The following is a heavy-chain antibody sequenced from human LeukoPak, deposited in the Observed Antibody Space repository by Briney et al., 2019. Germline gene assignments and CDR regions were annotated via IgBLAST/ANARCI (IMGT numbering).Heavy chain of an antibody. J-gene: IGHJ3*02. CDR2: INPSGGST. D-gene: IGHD6-6*01. Sequence: GASVKVSCKASGYTFTSYYMHWVRQAPGQGLEWMGIINPSGGSTSYAQKFRGRVTMTRDMSTSTVYMELSSLRSEDTAVYYCARVRIAARPPDAFDIWGQGTMVTVSS. CDR3: ARVRIAARPPDAFDI. CDR1: GYTFTSYY. V-gene: IGHV1-46*01.